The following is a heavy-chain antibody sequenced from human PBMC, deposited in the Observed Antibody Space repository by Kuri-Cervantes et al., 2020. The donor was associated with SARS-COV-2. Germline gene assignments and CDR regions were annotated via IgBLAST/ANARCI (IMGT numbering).Heavy chain of an antibody. CDR3: ARHEGAFDI. V-gene: IGHV3-21*01. CDR1: GFTFSSYG. CDR2: ISSSSSYI. J-gene: IGHJ3*02. Sequence: GESLKISCAASGFTFSSYGMHWVRQAPGKGLEWVSSISSSSSYIYYADSVKGRFTISRDNAKNSLYLQMNSLRAEDTAVYYCARHEGAFDIWGQGTMVTVSS.